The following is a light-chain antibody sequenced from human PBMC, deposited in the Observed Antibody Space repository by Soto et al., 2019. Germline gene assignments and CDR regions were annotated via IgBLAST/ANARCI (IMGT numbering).Light chain of an antibody. J-gene: IGKJ3*01. CDR3: QRYSSVPV. V-gene: IGKV1-27*01. CDR2: APS. CDR1: QDIRNF. Sequence: DIQMTQSPPSLSASVGDRVTITCRASQDIRNFVAWYQQKPGKAPNLLIYAPSTLQSGVPSRFSGSGSGTDFTLTITSLQPEDVATYSCQRYSSVPVFGPGTKVEIK.